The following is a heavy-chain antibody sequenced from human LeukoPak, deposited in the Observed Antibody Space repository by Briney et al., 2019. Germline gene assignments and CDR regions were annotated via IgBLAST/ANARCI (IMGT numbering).Heavy chain of an antibody. CDR1: GFTFSSYG. V-gene: IGHV3-30*18. D-gene: IGHD1-26*01. CDR2: ISYDGSNK. Sequence: PGRSLRLSCAASGFTFSSYGMHWVRQAPGKGLEWVAVISYDGSNKYYADSVKGRFTISRDNSKNTLCLQMNSLRAEDTAVYYCAKEVGATNYYGMDVWGQGTTVTVSS. J-gene: IGHJ6*02. CDR3: AKEVGATNYYGMDV.